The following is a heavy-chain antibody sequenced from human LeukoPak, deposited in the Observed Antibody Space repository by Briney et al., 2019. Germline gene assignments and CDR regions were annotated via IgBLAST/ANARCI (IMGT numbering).Heavy chain of an antibody. CDR2: IYTSGST. Sequence: SETLSLTCTVSGGSISSYYWSWIRQPAGKGLEWIGRIYTSGSTNYNPSLKSRVTISVDTSKNQFSLKLSSVTAADTAVYYCARGERFLAPGHCSSTSCYIKSRGDWFDPWGQGTLVTVSS. CDR3: ARGERFLAPGHCSSTSCYIKSRGDWFDP. D-gene: IGHD2-2*01. V-gene: IGHV4-4*07. CDR1: GGSISSYY. J-gene: IGHJ5*02.